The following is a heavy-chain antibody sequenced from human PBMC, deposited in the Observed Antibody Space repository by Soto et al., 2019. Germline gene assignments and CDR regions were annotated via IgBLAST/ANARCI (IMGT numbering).Heavy chain of an antibody. CDR1: GFTFSSYG. V-gene: IGHV3-30*18. Sequence: QVQLVESGGGVVQPGRSLRLSCAASGFTFSSYGMHWVRQAPGKGLEWVAVISYDGSNKYYADSVKGRFTISRDNSKNTLYLQMNSLRADATAVYYCAKEMYYDILTGYWDLGYWGQGTLVTVSS. J-gene: IGHJ4*02. D-gene: IGHD3-9*01. CDR3: AKEMYYDILTGYWDLGY. CDR2: ISYDGSNK.